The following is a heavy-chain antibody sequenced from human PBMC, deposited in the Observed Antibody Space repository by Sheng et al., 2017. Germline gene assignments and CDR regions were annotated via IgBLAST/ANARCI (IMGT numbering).Heavy chain of an antibody. Sequence: QVQLVQSGAEVKKPGSSVKVSCKASGGTFSSYAISWVRQAPGQGLEWMGGIIPILGIANYAQKFQGRVTITADKSTSTAYMELSSLRSEDTAVYYCARDLRDYYGSGSYNAVFVWGQGTLVTVSS. CDR3: ARDLRDYYGSGSYNAVFV. V-gene: IGHV1-69*04. D-gene: IGHD3-10*01. J-gene: IGHJ4*02. CDR2: IIPILGIA. CDR1: GGTFSSYA.